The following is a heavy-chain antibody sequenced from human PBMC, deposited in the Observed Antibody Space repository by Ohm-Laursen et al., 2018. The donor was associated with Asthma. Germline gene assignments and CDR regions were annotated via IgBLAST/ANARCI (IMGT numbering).Heavy chain of an antibody. Sequence: SLRLSCAASGFTFSSYWMSWVRQAPGKGLEWVANIKQDASEKYYLDSVRGRFTTSRDNAENSVFLQMNSLRAEDTAIYYCVRDTRFAFHFWGQGTMVTASS. V-gene: IGHV3-7*01. CDR1: GFTFSSYW. CDR2: IKQDASEK. CDR3: VRDTRFAFHF. J-gene: IGHJ3*01.